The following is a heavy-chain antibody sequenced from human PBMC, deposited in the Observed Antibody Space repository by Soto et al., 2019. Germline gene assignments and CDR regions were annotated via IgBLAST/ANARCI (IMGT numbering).Heavy chain of an antibody. D-gene: IGHD2-8*01. J-gene: IGHJ6*02. CDR1: GYSFTAYN. Sequence: ASVKGSWKASGYSFTAYNIHWVRQAPGQRPEWLGRVNPQSGGTHFAQEFRARLSLTTDNSISTAYMELNVVTSGDTAIYYCERGVSTDCSNGVCSYHSFYETHVRGQATTVTVSS. CDR3: ERGVSTDCSNGVCSYHSFYETHV. V-gene: IGHV1-2*06. CDR2: VNPQSGGT.